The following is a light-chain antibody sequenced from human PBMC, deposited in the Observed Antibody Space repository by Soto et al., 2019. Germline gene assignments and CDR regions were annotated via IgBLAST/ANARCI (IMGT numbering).Light chain of an antibody. Sequence: QSVLTQPASVSGSPGQSITISCTGTSSDVGSYNLVSWYQQHPGEAPKLMIYEVSKRPSGVSNRFSGSKSGNTASLTISGLQAGDEADYYCSSYAGSSTLVFGTGTKVTVL. J-gene: IGLJ1*01. V-gene: IGLV2-23*02. CDR2: EVS. CDR1: SSDVGSYNL. CDR3: SSYAGSSTLV.